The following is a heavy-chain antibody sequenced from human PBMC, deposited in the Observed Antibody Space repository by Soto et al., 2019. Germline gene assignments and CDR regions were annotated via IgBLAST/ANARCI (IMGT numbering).Heavy chain of an antibody. Sequence: QVQLQESGPGLVKPSQTLSLTCTVSGGSISWSWIRQHPGKGLEWIGYIYYSGSTYYNPSLKSRVTISVDTSKNQFSLKLSSVTAADTAVYYCARDSSPGGMDVWGQGTTVTVSS. CDR3: ARDSSPGGMDV. CDR2: IYYSGST. D-gene: IGHD6-13*01. CDR1: GGSIS. J-gene: IGHJ6*02. V-gene: IGHV4-31*03.